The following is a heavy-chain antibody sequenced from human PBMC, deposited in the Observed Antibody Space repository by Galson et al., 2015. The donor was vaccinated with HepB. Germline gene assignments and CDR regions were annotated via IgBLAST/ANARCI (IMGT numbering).Heavy chain of an antibody. V-gene: IGHV3-30*18. CDR1: GFSFSSYD. CDR2: LSYDGRNT. J-gene: IGHJ4*02. CDR3: AKDSRYISGWYTGRGGLDF. D-gene: IGHD6-19*01. Sequence: SLRLSCAASGFSFSSYDMHWVRQAPGKGLEWVAILSYDGRNTCSADSVKGRFTVSRDNSKNTLYLQLNSLRPEDTAVYYCAKDSRYISGWYTGRGGLDFWGQGTLVTVSS.